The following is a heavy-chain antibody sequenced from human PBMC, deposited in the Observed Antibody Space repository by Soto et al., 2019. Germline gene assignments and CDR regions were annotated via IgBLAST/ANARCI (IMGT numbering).Heavy chain of an antibody. Sequence: GGSLRLSCVASGFAFSTHAMSWVRQAPGKGLEWVSTFSGSGGNIYYAESVKGRLTISRDDSKNTQYLQMDSLRVEDTAVYCCAKDPPWTVGPLAMDVWGQGTTVTVSS. CDR1: GFAFSTHA. CDR2: FSGSGGNI. J-gene: IGHJ6*02. CDR3: AKDPPWTVGPLAMDV. V-gene: IGHV3-23*01. D-gene: IGHD1-26*01.